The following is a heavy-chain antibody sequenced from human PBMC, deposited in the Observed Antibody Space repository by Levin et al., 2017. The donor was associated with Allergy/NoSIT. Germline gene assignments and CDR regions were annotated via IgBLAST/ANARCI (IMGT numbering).Heavy chain of an antibody. D-gene: IGHD3-9*01. Sequence: GGSLRLSCAASGFTFSSYGMHWVRQAPGKGLEWVAVIWYDGSNKYYADSVKGRFTISRDNSKNTLYLQMNSLRAEDTAVYYCARGDSYDILTGYSSDFDYWGQGTLVTVSS. CDR1: GFTFSSYG. J-gene: IGHJ4*02. V-gene: IGHV3-33*01. CDR3: ARGDSYDILTGYSSDFDY. CDR2: IWYDGSNK.